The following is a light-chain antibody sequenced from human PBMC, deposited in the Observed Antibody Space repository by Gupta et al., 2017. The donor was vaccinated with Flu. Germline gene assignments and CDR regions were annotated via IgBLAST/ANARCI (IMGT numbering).Light chain of an antibody. V-gene: IGKV3-15*01. CDR2: GAS. CDR1: QSVSRN. J-gene: IGKJ1*01. CDR3: QHENNWPRT. Sequence: EIVMTQSPATLSVSPGERATLSCRASQSVSRNLAWYQQKPGQAPRLLIYGASTRATGIPARFSGSGSGTEITLTISSLQSEDFAVYNCQHENNWPRTFGQGTKVEIK.